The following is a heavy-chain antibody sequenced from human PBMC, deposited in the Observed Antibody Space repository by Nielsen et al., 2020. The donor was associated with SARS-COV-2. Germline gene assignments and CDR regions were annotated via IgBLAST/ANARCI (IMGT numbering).Heavy chain of an antibody. V-gene: IGHV3-48*03. CDR1: GFTFSSYE. D-gene: IGHD2-15*01. Sequence: GESLKISCAASGFTFSSYEMNWVRQAPGKGLEWVSYISSSGSTIYYADSVKGRFTISRDNAKNSLYLQMNSLRAEDTAVYYCARPHHYCSGGSCYGGGPYYYGMDVWGQGTTVTVSS. CDR2: ISSSGSTI. J-gene: IGHJ6*02. CDR3: ARPHHYCSGGSCYGGGPYYYGMDV.